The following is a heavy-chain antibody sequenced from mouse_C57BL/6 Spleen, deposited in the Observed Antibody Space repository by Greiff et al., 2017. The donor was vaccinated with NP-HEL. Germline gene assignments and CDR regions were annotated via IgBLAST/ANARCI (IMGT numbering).Heavy chain of an antibody. CDR1: GYTFTSYW. Sequence: QVQLQQPGAELVKPGASVKMSCKASGYTFTSYWMHWVKQRPGQGLEWIGEIDPSDSYTNYNQKFKGKSTLTVDKSSSTAYMQLSSLTSEDSAVYYCARERLRQGAMDCWGQGTSVTVSS. CDR2: IDPSDSYT. CDR3: ARERLRQGAMDC. V-gene: IGHV1-69*01. J-gene: IGHJ4*01. D-gene: IGHD2-4*01.